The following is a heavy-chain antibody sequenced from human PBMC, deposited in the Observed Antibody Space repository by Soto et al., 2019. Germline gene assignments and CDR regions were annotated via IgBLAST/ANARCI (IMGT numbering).Heavy chain of an antibody. J-gene: IGHJ6*02. V-gene: IGHV4-30-4*01. CDR2: IYHSGST. Sequence: PSETLSLTCIVSGDSIRGGNHYWSWGRQTPGKGLEWIGYIYHSGSTYYSPSLKSRVTISVDTSKNQFSLKLSSVTAADTAVYYCDRADILTVYGCMDVWGQGTTVTVS. D-gene: IGHD3-9*01. CDR1: GDSIRGGNHY. CDR3: DRADILTVYGCMDV.